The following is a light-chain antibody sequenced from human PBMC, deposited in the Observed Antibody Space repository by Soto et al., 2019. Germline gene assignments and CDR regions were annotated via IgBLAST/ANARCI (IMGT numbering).Light chain of an antibody. CDR2: GAS. Sequence: EIVMTQSPATLSVSPGERATLSCRASQSISNNLAWYQQQPGQTPRLLIYGASSRATGIPDRFSGSGSGTDFTLTISRLEPEDFAVYYCQQYGSSRWTFGQGTKVDIK. V-gene: IGKV3-20*01. CDR1: QSISNN. CDR3: QQYGSSRWT. J-gene: IGKJ1*01.